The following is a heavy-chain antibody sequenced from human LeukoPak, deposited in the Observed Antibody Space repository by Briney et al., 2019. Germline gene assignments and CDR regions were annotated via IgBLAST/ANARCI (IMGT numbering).Heavy chain of an antibody. CDR2: IYSDGST. Sequence: GGSLRLSCAASGFSVSTDHMSWVRQAPGKGLEWVSVIYSDGSTYYADTVKGRFTISRDNSKNTVDLLVNSPRAEDTAMYYCARDSGSGSYVYWGQGTLVTVSS. V-gene: IGHV3-53*01. CDR3: ARDSGSGSYVY. J-gene: IGHJ4*02. D-gene: IGHD3-10*01. CDR1: GFSVSTDH.